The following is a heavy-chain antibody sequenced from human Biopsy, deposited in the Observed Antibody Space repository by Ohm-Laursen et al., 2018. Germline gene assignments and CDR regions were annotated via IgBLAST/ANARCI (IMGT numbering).Heavy chain of an antibody. Sequence: GTLSLTCTVSGGSISNNNYYWGWIRQPPGKGLEWIGSIFYRGSTHYKPSLKSRVNISVDTSKNQFSMKLNSVTAADTAVYYCARDYDTSGYYYVSWGQGTLVTVSS. J-gene: IGHJ5*02. CDR1: GGSISNNNYY. V-gene: IGHV4-39*01. CDR3: ARDYDTSGYYYVS. D-gene: IGHD3-22*01. CDR2: IFYRGST.